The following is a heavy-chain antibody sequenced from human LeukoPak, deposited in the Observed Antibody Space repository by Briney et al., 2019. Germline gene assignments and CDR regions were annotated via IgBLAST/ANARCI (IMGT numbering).Heavy chain of an antibody. D-gene: IGHD6-6*01. CDR2: IYPGDSDT. CDR3: ARLEGGSSSPSIFDY. J-gene: IGHJ4*02. CDR1: GYRFTSYW. Sequence: GESLKISCKGSGYRFTSYWIGWVRQMPGKGLEWMGIIYPGDSDTRYSPSFQGQVTISADKSISTAYLQWSSLKASDTAMYYCARLEGGSSSPSIFDYWGQGTLVTVSS. V-gene: IGHV5-51*01.